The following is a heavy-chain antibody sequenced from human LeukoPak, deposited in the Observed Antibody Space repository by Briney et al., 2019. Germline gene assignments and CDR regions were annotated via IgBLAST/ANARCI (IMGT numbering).Heavy chain of an antibody. CDR2: IRYDGSNK. V-gene: IGHV3-30*02. Sequence: GGSLRLSCAASGFTFSSYGMHWVRQAPGKGLEWVAFIRYDGSNKYYADSVKGRFTISIDNSKNTLYLQMNSLRAEDTAVYYCAKDSRHGGSYGGFDYWGQGTLVTVSS. D-gene: IGHD1-26*01. CDR3: AKDSRHGGSYGGFDY. J-gene: IGHJ4*02. CDR1: GFTFSSYG.